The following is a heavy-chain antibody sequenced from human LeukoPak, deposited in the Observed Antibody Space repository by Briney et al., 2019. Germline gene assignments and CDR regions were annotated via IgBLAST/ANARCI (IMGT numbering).Heavy chain of an antibody. CDR3: ARAVRIAVAGTGVYYYGMDV. V-gene: IGHV1-8*02. CDR1: GYTFSSYG. CDR2: MNPNSGNT. Sequence: ASVKVSCKASGYTFSSYGINWVRQATGQGLEWMGWMNPNSGNTGYAQKFQGRVTMTRNTSISTAYMELSSLRSEDTAVYYCARAVRIAVAGTGVYYYGMDVWGQGTTVTVSS. J-gene: IGHJ6*02. D-gene: IGHD6-19*01.